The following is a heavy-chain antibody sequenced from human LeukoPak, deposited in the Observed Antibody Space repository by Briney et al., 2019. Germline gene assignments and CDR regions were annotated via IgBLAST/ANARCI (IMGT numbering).Heavy chain of an antibody. CDR2: INHSGST. Sequence: PSETLSLTCAVYGGSFSGYYWSWIRQPPGKGLEWIGEINHSGSTNYNPSLKSRVTISVDTSKNQFSLKLSSVTAADTAVYYCARGLSGRVYDFWSGYSYFDLWGRGTLVTVSS. CDR1: GGSFSGYY. J-gene: IGHJ2*01. D-gene: IGHD3-3*01. CDR3: ARGLSGRVYDFWSGYSYFDL. V-gene: IGHV4-34*01.